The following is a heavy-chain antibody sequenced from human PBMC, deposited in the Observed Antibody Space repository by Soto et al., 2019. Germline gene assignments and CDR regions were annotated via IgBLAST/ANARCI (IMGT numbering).Heavy chain of an antibody. Sequence: VGSLRLSCAASGFTFSNYAMHWVRQAPGKGLEWVALTSYDGNNEYYTDSVKGRFTISRDNSKNTLFLQMNSPRPEDTAVYYCAKDKGVFNWATSYFDYWGQGALVTVSS. J-gene: IGHJ4*02. CDR3: AKDKGVFNWATSYFDY. V-gene: IGHV3-30*18. D-gene: IGHD1-1*01. CDR1: GFTFSNYA. CDR2: TSYDGNNE.